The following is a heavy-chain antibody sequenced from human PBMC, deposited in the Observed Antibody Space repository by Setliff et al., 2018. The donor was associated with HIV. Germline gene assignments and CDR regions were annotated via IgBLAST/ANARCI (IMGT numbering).Heavy chain of an antibody. V-gene: IGHV1-46*01. CDR3: ARARGYYDSSGYNDY. D-gene: IGHD3-22*01. CDR1: GYSFTFYS. CDR2: INPSGGST. J-gene: IGHJ4*02. Sequence: ASVKVSCKASGYSFTFYSMHWVRQAPGHGLEWMGIINPSGGSTTYSQKFQGRVIMTRDTSTSTVYMELNSLRAEDTAVYYCARARGYYDSSGYNDYWGQGTLV.